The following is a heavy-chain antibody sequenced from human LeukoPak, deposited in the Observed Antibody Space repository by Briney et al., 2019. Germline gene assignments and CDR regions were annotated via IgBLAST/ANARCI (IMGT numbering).Heavy chain of an antibody. D-gene: IGHD3-10*01. Sequence: GGALRLSCAASRFTFSDYYMSCIRQAPEKGLEWVSYISSSGSTIYYADAVKGRFTISRDNAKNSLYLQMNSLRAEDTAVYYCARDPYGSGSFLDYWGQGTLVTVSS. CDR2: ISSSGSTI. CDR1: RFTFSDYY. V-gene: IGHV3-11*04. CDR3: ARDPYGSGSFLDY. J-gene: IGHJ4*02.